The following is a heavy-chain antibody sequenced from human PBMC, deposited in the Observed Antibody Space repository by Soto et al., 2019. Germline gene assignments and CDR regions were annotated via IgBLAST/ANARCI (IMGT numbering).Heavy chain of an antibody. CDR1: GDSVSSYY. J-gene: IGHJ4*02. Sequence: QVQLQESGPGLVKPSETLSLTCTVSGDSVSSYYWSWIRQPPGKGLEWIGYIYYSGSTNYNPSLKSRVTISVDTSKIQFSRKLSSVTAADTAVYYCARSHDILTGFSSPHFDYWGQGTLVTVSS. D-gene: IGHD3-9*01. V-gene: IGHV4-59*02. CDR2: IYYSGST. CDR3: ARSHDILTGFSSPHFDY.